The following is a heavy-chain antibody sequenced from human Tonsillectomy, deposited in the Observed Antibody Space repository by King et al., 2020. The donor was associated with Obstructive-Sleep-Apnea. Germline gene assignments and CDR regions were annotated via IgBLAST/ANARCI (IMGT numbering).Heavy chain of an antibody. CDR3: VGFSYGSSSTYYFDY. Sequence: VQLVESGAEVKKPGESLKISCKGSGYGFTSYWIGWVRQMPGKGLEWMGIIYPGDSDTRYSPSFQGQVTISADKSISTAYLQWSSLKASDTAMYYCVGFSYGSSSTYYFDYWGQGTLVTVSS. J-gene: IGHJ4*02. CDR1: GYGFTSYW. D-gene: IGHD5-18*01. V-gene: IGHV5-51*01. CDR2: IYPGDSDT.